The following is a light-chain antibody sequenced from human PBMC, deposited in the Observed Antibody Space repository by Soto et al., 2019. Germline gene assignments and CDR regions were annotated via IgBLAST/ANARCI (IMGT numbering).Light chain of an antibody. CDR2: EAS. CDR1: QGINND. Sequence: DIQMTQSPSSLSASVGDRVTISCRASQGINNDLGWYQQKPGKAPKRLIYEASTLQSGVPSRFSRSGSGTEFTLTISSLQPEDFATYYCLQHNDYPRTFGGGTQVAIK. V-gene: IGKV1-17*01. J-gene: IGKJ4*01. CDR3: LQHNDYPRT.